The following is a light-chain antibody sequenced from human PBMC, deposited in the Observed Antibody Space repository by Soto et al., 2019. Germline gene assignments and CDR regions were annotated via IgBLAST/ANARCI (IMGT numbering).Light chain of an antibody. J-gene: IGLJ1*01. CDR2: GNS. CDR1: SSNIGAGYD. CDR3: QSYDSSLSGYV. Sequence: QSVLTQPHSVSGAPAQRVNISCTGSSSNIGAGYDVHWYQQLPGTAPKLLIYGNSNRPSRVPDRFSGSKSGTSASLAITGLQAEDEADYYCQSYDSSLSGYVFGTGTKMTVL. V-gene: IGLV1-40*01.